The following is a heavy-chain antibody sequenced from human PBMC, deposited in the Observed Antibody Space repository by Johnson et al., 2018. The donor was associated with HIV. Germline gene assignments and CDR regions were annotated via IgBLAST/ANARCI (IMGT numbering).Heavy chain of an antibody. CDR1: GFTVSSNY. V-gene: IGHV3-33*08. J-gene: IGHJ3*02. CDR3: AREGRRDAFDI. CDR2: IWYDGSNK. Sequence: QVQLVESGGGLIQPGGSLRLSCAASGFTVSSNYMSWVRQAPGKGLEWVAVIWYDGSNKYYADSVKGRFTISRDNSKNTLYLQMNSLRAEDTAVYYCAREGRRDAFDIWGQGTMVTVSS.